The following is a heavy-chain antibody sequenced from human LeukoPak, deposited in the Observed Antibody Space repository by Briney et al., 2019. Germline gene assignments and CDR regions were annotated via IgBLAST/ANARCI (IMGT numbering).Heavy chain of an antibody. Sequence: SVKVSCKASGGTFSSYAIGWVRQAPGQGLELMGGIIPIFGTANYAQKFQGRVTITADEFTSTAYMELSSLRSEDTAVYYSGSVVAAPGGYYYGMDVWGKGTTVTVSS. CDR2: IIPIFGTA. CDR3: GSVVAAPGGYYYGMDV. J-gene: IGHJ6*04. D-gene: IGHD2-15*01. CDR1: GGTFSSYA. V-gene: IGHV1-69*13.